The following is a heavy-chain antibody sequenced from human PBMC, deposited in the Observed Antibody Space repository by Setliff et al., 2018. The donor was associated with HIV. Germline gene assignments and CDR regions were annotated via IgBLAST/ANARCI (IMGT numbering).Heavy chain of an antibody. Sequence: SETMSLTCGVSGGSFSDYHWTWIRQSPGKGLEWIGEVSDSGTTNYNPSLKSRVTISVDTSKIQFSLNLNSVTAADTAVYYCARAKLGWRPYAMDVWGQGTAVTVSS. CDR2: VSDSGTT. CDR3: ARAKLGWRPYAMDV. J-gene: IGHJ6*02. D-gene: IGHD6-13*01. CDR1: GGSFSDYH. V-gene: IGHV4-34*01.